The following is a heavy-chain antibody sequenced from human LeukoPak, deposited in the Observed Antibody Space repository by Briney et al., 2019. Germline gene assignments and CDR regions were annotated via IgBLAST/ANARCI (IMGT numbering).Heavy chain of an antibody. CDR3: ARGYSGTYYDY. CDR2: ISSSGSTI. Sequence: GGPLRLSCAASGFTFGDYAMTWVRQAPGKGLEWVSYISSSGSTIYYADSVKGRSTISRDSAKNSLFLQMNSLRAEDTALYYCARGYSGTYYDYWGQGTLVTVSS. V-gene: IGHV3-48*03. J-gene: IGHJ4*02. D-gene: IGHD1-26*01. CDR1: GFTFGDYA.